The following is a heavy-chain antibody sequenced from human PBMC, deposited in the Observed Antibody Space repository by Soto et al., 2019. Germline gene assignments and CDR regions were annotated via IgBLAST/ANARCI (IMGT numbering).Heavy chain of an antibody. CDR2: ISAHNGNT. CDR1: GYAFTTYG. V-gene: IGHV1-18*01. Sequence: QVHLVQSGAEVKKPGASVKVSCQGSGYAFTTYGITWARQAPGQGLEWMGWISAHNGNTNYAQKLQGRVTVTRDTSTSTAYMELRSLRYDDTAVYYCARGRYGDYWGQGALVTVPS. J-gene: IGHJ4*02. CDR3: ARGRYGDY. D-gene: IGHD1-1*01.